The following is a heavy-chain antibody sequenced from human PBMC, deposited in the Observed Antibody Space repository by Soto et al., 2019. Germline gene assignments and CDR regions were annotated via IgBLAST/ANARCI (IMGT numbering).Heavy chain of an antibody. D-gene: IGHD6-19*01. V-gene: IGHV3-30*18. CDR1: GFTFSSYG. J-gene: IGHJ3*02. Sequence: GGSLRLSCAASGFTFSSYGMHWVRQAPGKGLEWVAVISYDGSNKYYADSVKGRFTISRDNSKNTLYLQMNSLRAEDTAVYYCAKVKWGDSSGWYRQAFDIWGQGTMVTVAS. CDR3: AKVKWGDSSGWYRQAFDI. CDR2: ISYDGSNK.